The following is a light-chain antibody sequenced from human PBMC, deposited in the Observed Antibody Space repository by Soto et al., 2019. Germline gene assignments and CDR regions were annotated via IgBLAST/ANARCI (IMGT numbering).Light chain of an antibody. CDR1: SSNIGSDT. Sequence: QSVLTQPPSASGTPGQRVTISCCGSSSNIGSDTVNWFQQLPGTAPKLLIYSDNQRPSGVPDRFSGSKSGTSASLAISGLQSEDEADYYCAAWDDSLNRMLFGGGTKLTVL. V-gene: IGLV1-44*01. CDR2: SDN. CDR3: AAWDDSLNRML. J-gene: IGLJ3*02.